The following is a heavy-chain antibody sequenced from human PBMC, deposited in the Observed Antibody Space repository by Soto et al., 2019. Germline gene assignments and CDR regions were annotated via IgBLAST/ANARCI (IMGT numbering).Heavy chain of an antibody. J-gene: IGHJ4*02. V-gene: IGHV1-18*01. CDR2: ISAYNGNT. D-gene: IGHD3-10*01. Sequence: GASVKVSCKASGYTFTSYGISWVRQAPGQGLEWMGWISAYNGNTNYAQKLQGRVTMTTDTSTSTAYMELRSLRSDDTGVYFCARDYIVVRGVILTSIDYWGQGTLVTVPS. CDR3: ARDYIVVRGVILTSIDY. CDR1: GYTFTSYG.